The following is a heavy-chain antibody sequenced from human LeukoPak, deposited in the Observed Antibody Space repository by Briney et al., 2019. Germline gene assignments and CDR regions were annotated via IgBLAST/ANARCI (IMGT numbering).Heavy chain of an antibody. CDR2: IYPSDSYI. Sequence: GESVKISCKGSGYSFTSYWIGWVRQMPGKGLEWMGIIYPSDSYIRYTPSFQGQVTISADKSISTAYLQWSSLKTSDTAMYYCARGSYCSSTRCYLLLDYWGQGTLVTVSS. D-gene: IGHD2-2*01. V-gene: IGHV5-51*01. CDR3: ARGSYCSSTRCYLLLDY. J-gene: IGHJ4*02. CDR1: GYSFTSYW.